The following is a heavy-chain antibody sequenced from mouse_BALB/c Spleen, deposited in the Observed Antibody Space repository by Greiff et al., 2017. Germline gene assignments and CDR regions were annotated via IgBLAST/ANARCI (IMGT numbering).Heavy chain of an antibody. Sequence: EVMLVESGGGLVKPGGSLKLSCAASGFTFSSYTMSWVRQTPEKRLEWVATISSGGSYTYYPDSVKGRFTISRDNAKNTLYLQMSSLKYEDTAMYYCTRYHDGNYAMDYWGQGTSVTVSS. CDR3: TRYHDGNYAMDY. D-gene: IGHD1-1*02. V-gene: IGHV5-6-4*01. J-gene: IGHJ4*01. CDR2: ISSGGSYT. CDR1: GFTFSSYT.